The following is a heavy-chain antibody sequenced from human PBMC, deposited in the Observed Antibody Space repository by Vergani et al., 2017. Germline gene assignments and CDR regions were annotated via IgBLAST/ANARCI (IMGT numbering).Heavy chain of an antibody. CDR1: GFTFSDYA. CDR2: IRGSGGSA. J-gene: IGHJ4*02. CDR3: AKKRHYRGYDYPDY. Sequence: EVQLVESGGGLVKPGGSLRLSCAAPGFSGFTFSDYAMSWVRQFPGRGLEWVSGIRGSGGSAYYADSVKGRFTISRDNYRNTLSLQMNSLRVEDTAVYFGAKKRHYRGYDYPDYWGQGILVTVSS. V-gene: IGHV3-23*04. D-gene: IGHD5-12*01.